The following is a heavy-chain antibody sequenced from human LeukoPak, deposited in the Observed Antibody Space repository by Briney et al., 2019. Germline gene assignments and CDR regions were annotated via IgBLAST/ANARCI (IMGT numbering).Heavy chain of an antibody. CDR3: AKDRGSGPTEFDY. CDR1: GFTFSSHA. Sequence: GGSLRLSCAASGFTFSSHAMGWVRQAPGKGLEWVSSITGSGGSTYYGDSVKGRFTIARDNSKNTLYLQMNSLRAEDTAVYYCAKDRGSGPTEFDYWGQGTLVTVSS. CDR2: ITGSGGST. D-gene: IGHD6-19*01. V-gene: IGHV3-23*01. J-gene: IGHJ4*02.